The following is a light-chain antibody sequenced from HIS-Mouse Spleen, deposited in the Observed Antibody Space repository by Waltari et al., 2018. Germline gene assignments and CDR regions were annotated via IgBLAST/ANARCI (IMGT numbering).Light chain of an antibody. CDR1: SSDVGGYNY. V-gene: IGLV2-11*01. CDR2: DVS. Sequence: QSALTQPRSVSGSPGQSVTISCTGTSSDVGGYNYVSWYQQHPGKAPKLMIYDVSKRPSGVPIAFSGSKSGNTASLTISGLQAEDEADYYCCSYAGSYTGVFGTGTKVTVL. CDR3: CSYAGSYTGV. J-gene: IGLJ1*01.